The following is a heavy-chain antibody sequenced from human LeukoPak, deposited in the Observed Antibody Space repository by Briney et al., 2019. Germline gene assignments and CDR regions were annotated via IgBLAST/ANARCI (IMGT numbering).Heavy chain of an antibody. CDR2: IRYDESNR. CDR1: GFTFSSYG. V-gene: IGHV3-30*02. CDR3: AIAARGMDV. Sequence: GGSLRLSCAASGFTFSSYGMHWVRQAPGKGLEWVALIRYDESNRYYADSVKGRFTISRDNSKNTLYLQMNSLRAEDTAVYYCAIAARGMDVWGKGTTGTVSS. J-gene: IGHJ6*03.